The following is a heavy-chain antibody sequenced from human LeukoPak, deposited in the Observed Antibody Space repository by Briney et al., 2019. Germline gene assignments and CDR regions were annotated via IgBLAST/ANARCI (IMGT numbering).Heavy chain of an antibody. CDR1: GFTFSSYS. D-gene: IGHD6-19*01. J-gene: IGHJ3*02. CDR3: ARGDFSLAVAGTDAFDI. V-gene: IGHV3-21*01. Sequence: GGSLRLSCAASGFTFSSYSMNWVRQAPGKGLEWVSSISSSSSYIYYADSVKGRFTISRDNAKNSLYLQMNSLRAEDTAVYYCARGDFSLAVAGTDAFDIWGQGTMVTVSS. CDR2: ISSSSSYI.